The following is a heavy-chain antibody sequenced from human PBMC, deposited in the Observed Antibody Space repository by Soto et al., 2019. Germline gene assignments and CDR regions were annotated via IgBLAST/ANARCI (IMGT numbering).Heavy chain of an antibody. CDR3: AKDWCSPGELLANRFLP. Sequence: QVQLVESGGGVVQPGRSLRLSCAASGFTFSTYGMHWVRQAPGKGLEWVAVMSYAGSHEFYADSVKGRFSISRDNSRNTRYLQMNSLRPEDTGVYFCAKDWCSPGELLANRFLPWGQGTLFTVSS. V-gene: IGHV3-30*18. CDR2: MSYAGSHE. J-gene: IGHJ5*02. CDR1: GFTFSTYG. D-gene: IGHD3-10*01.